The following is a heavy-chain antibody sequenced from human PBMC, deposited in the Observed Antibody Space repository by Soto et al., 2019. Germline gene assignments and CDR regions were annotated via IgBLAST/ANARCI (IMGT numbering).Heavy chain of an antibody. CDR1: GFTFSSYA. CDR2: ISYDGSNK. D-gene: IGHD5-18*01. Sequence: QVQLVESGGGVVQPGRSLRLSCAASGFTFSSYAMHWVRQAPGKGLEWVAVISYDGSNKYYADSVKGRFTISRDNSKNKLYLQMNSLRAEDTAEYYCARYRYTYGLNYNWFDPWGQGTLVTVSS. CDR3: ARYRYTYGLNYNWFDP. J-gene: IGHJ5*02. V-gene: IGHV3-30-3*01.